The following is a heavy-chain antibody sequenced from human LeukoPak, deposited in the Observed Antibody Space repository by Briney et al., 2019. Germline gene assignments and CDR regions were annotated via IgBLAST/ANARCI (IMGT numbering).Heavy chain of an antibody. CDR1: GGTFSSYA. V-gene: IGHV1-69*01. CDR2: IIPIFGTA. Sequence: SVKVSCKASGGTFSSYAISWVRQAPGQGLEWMGGIIPIFGTANYAQKFQGRVTITADESTSTAYMKLSSLRSEDTAVYYCATGSFGGPIGYWGQGTLVTVSS. CDR3: ATGSFGGPIGY. J-gene: IGHJ4*02. D-gene: IGHD4-23*01.